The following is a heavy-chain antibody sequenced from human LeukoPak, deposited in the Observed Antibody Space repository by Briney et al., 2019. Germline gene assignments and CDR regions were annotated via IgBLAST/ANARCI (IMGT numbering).Heavy chain of an antibody. J-gene: IGHJ5*02. CDR1: GGSISSSSYY. V-gene: IGHV4-39*07. CDR3: ARDKGLVGIAVAAPPYNWFDP. CDR2: IYYSGST. D-gene: IGHD6-19*01. Sequence: PSETLSLTCTVSGGSISSSSYYWGWIRQPPGKGLEWIGSIYYSGSTYYNPSLKSRVTISVDASKNQFSLKLSSVTAADTAVYYCARDKGLVGIAVAAPPYNWFDPWGQGTLVTVSS.